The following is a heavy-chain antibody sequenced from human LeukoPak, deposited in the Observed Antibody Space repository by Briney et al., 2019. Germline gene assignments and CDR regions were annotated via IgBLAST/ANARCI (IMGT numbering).Heavy chain of an antibody. D-gene: IGHD3-22*01. J-gene: IGHJ4*02. V-gene: IGHV1-18*01. CDR1: GYTFTSYG. CDR2: ISAYNGNT. Sequence: ASVKVSCKASGYTFTSYGISWVRQAPGQGLEWMGWISAYNGNTNYAQKLQGRVTMTTDTSTSTAYMELRSLRSDDTAVYYCARSPGPYYYDSSGYYRDWGQGILVTVSS. CDR3: ARSPGPYYYDSSGYYRD.